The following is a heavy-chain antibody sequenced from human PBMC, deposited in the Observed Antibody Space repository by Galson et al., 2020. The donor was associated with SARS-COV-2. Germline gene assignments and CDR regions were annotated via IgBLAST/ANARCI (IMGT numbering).Heavy chain of an antibody. CDR1: GDSISGTSYY. J-gene: IGHJ5*01. Sequence: ASETLSLTFTVSGDSISGTSYYWGWIRQSPGQGLEWIGSIYTGGTAYYKPSLRSRVTMSIDTSQQQFSLKLTSVTAADTATYFCAKSPYVDTGWFGSWGPGTVVAVSS. V-gene: IGHV4-39*07. CDR3: AKSPYVDTGWFGS. CDR2: IYTGGTA. D-gene: IGHD5-18*01.